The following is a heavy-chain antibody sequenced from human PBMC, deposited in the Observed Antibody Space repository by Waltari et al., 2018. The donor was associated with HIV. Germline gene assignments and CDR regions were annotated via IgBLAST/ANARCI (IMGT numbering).Heavy chain of an antibody. J-gene: IGHJ3*02. D-gene: IGHD4-17*01. CDR3: ARENTMTYYDALDI. CDR2: SSSDGSTT. Sequence: EVQLVESGGGLVQPGGYLRLSCAASGFTFRSYWMHWVRKAPGKGLVWVSGSSSDGSTTNYADSVKGRLTISRDNAKNTLYLQMNSLRADDTAVYYCARENTMTYYDALDIWGQGTMVTVSS. V-gene: IGHV3-74*01. CDR1: GFTFRSYW.